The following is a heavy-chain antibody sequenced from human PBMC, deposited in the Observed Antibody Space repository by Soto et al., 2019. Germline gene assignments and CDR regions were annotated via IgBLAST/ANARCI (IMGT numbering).Heavy chain of an antibody. CDR3: ARGGKWELPKRTLDP. CDR2: IWYDGSNK. J-gene: IGHJ5*02. CDR1: GFTFSSYG. Sequence: GGSLRLSCAASGFTFSSYGMHWVRQAPGKGLEWVAVIWYDGSNKYYADSVKGRFTISRDNSKNTLYLQMNSLRAEDTAVYYCARGGKWELPKRTLDPWGQGTLVTVSS. D-gene: IGHD1-26*01. V-gene: IGHV3-33*01.